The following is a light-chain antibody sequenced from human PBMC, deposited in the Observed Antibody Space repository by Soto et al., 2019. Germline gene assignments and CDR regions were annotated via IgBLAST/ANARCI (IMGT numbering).Light chain of an antibody. V-gene: IGKV3-20*01. Sequence: EIVLTQSPGTLSLSPGERATLSCRASQSVSSSYLAWYQQKPGQAPRLLIYGASSRATGIPDRFSGSGSGTDSTLTISRLEPEDFAVYYCQQYGSSRTFRQGTKVETK. CDR1: QSVSSSY. CDR3: QQYGSSRT. CDR2: GAS. J-gene: IGKJ1*01.